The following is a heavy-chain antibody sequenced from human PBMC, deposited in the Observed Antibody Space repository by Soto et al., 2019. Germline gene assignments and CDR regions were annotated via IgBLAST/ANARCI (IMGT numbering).Heavy chain of an antibody. V-gene: IGHV1-69*01. J-gene: IGHJ4*02. CDR1: GGTFSSYA. CDR2: IIPIFGTA. D-gene: IGHD2-15*01. CDR3: ARGGGGYCSGGSCFSLDY. Sequence: QVQLVQSGAEVKKPGSSVKVSCKASGGTFSSYAISWVRQAPGQGLEWMGGIIPIFGTANYAQKFQGRVTSTADESTSTAYMELSSLRSEDTAVYYCARGGGGYCSGGSCFSLDYWGQGTLVTVSS.